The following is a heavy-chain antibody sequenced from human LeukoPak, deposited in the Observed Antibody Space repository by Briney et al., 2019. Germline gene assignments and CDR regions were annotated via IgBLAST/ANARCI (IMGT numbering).Heavy chain of an antibody. D-gene: IGHD3-9*01. J-gene: IGHJ5*02. CDR2: INTYNGDT. CDR1: GYPFTTYG. V-gene: IGHV1-18*01. CDR3: AREWWGYDVLTGDNWFDP. Sequence: WASVKVSCKASGYPFTTYGINWVRQAPGQGLEWMGWINTYNGDTNYAQKFQGRVTMTTDTSTSTVYIELRSLTSDDTAAYYCAREWWGYDVLTGDNWFDPWGQGTLVTVSS.